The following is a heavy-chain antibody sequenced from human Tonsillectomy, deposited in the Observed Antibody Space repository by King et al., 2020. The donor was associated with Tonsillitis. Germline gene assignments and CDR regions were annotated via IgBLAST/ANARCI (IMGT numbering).Heavy chain of an antibody. V-gene: IGHV4-39*01. CDR1: GGSISGSRYY. CDR2: IYYSGDT. CDR3: ARPLYFYGSGSYPWFDP. J-gene: IGHJ5*02. D-gene: IGHD3-10*01. Sequence: QESGPRLVKPSETLSLTCTVSGGSISGSRYYWGWIRQPPGKGLEWIATIYYSGDTYYNPSLKRRVTISVDTSKNQFSLKLNSVTAADTAVYYCARPLYFYGSGSYPWFDPWGQGALVTVSS.